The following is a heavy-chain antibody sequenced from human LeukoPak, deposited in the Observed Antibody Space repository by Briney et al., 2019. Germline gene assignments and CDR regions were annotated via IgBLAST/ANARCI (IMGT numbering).Heavy chain of an antibody. J-gene: IGHJ1*01. CDR2: IYTSGST. D-gene: IGHD6-13*01. CDR1: GGSISSYY. V-gene: IGHV4-4*07. CDR3: ARDGPTAAGTAGYVQH. Sequence: SETLSLTCTVSGGSISSYYWSWIRQPVGKGLEWIGRIYTSGSTNYNPSLKSRVTMSVDTSKNQFSLKLSSVTAADTAVYYCARDGPTAAGTAGYVQHWGQGTLVTVSS.